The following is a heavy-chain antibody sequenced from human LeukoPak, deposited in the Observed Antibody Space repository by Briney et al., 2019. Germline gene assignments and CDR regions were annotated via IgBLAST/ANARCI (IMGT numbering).Heavy chain of an antibody. CDR2: IRGSGGST. CDR1: GFTFSSYA. J-gene: IGHJ4*02. D-gene: IGHD4-17*01. Sequence: GGSLRLSCAASGFTFSSYAMSWVRQAPGKGLEWVSAIRGSGGSTYYADSVKGRFTISRDNAKNSLYLQMNSLRAEDTAVYYCARAGGSTVSHSDYWGQGTLVTVSS. V-gene: IGHV3-23*01. CDR3: ARAGGSTVSHSDY.